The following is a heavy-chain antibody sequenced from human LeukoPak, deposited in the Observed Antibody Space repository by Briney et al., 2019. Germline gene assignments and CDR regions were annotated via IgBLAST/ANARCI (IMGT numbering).Heavy chain of an antibody. D-gene: IGHD5-24*01. V-gene: IGHV3-74*01. CDR3: ARESEMATIVSSYAFDI. CDR2: INSDGSST. J-gene: IGHJ3*02. CDR1: GFTFSSYW. Sequence: GGSLRLSCAASGFTFSSYWMHWVRQAPGKGRVWVSRINSDGSSTSYADSVKGRFTISRDNAKNTLYLQMNSLRAEDTAVYYCARESEMATIVSSYAFDIWGQGTMVTVSS.